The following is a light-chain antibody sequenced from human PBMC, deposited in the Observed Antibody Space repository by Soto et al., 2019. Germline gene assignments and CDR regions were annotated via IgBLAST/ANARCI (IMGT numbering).Light chain of an antibody. Sequence: QSVLSQPPSASGTPGQRVTISCSGSTSNIGSNYVSWYQQLPGTAPNLLIYSNNQRPSGVPDRFSGAKSGTSASLAISGRQSEDEADYYCAVWDDSLNARVFAGGTKLTVL. J-gene: IGLJ3*02. CDR1: TSNIGSNY. CDR2: SNN. V-gene: IGLV1-44*01. CDR3: AVWDDSLNARV.